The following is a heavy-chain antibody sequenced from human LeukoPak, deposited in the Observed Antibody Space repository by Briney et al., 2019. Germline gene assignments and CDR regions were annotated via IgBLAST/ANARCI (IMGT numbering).Heavy chain of an antibody. J-gene: IGHJ5*02. CDR2: IIPIFGTA. V-gene: IGHV1-69*13. D-gene: IGHD3-3*01. CDR1: GYTFTSYG. CDR3: ARDLVYYDFWSGYSGFDP. Sequence: VASVKVSCKASGYTFTSYGISWVRQAPGQGLEWMGGIIPIFGTANYAQKFQGRVTITADESTSTAYMELSSLRSEDTAVYYCARDLVYYDFWSGYSGFDPWGQGTLVTVSS.